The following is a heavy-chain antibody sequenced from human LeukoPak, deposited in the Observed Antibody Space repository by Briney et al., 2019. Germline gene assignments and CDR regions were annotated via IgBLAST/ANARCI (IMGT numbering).Heavy chain of an antibody. CDR1: GFTFSSYG. D-gene: IGHD6-6*01. CDR3: AKSGDSSSSGVNFDY. Sequence: SGGSLRLSCGASGFTFSSYGMHWVRQAPGKGLEWVAVRSYDGSSKYYADSVKGRFTISRDNPKNTLYLLMNSLRAEDTAVYYCAKSGDSSSSGVNFDYWGQGTLVTVSS. CDR2: RSYDGSSK. V-gene: IGHV3-30*18. J-gene: IGHJ4*02.